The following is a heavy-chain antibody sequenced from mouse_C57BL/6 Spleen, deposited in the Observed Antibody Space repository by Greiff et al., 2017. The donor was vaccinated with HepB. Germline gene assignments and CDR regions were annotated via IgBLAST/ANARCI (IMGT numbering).Heavy chain of an antibody. CDR3: ARGGSNYDAMDY. CDR2: ISYDGSN. D-gene: IGHD1-1*01. J-gene: IGHJ4*01. CDR1: GYSITSGYY. V-gene: IGHV3-6*01. Sequence: DVKLQESGPGLVKPSQSLSLTCSVTGYSITSGYYWNWIRQFPGNKLEWMGYISYDGSNNYNPSLKNRISITRDTSKNQFFLKLNSVTTEDTATYYCARGGSNYDAMDYWGQGTSVTVSS.